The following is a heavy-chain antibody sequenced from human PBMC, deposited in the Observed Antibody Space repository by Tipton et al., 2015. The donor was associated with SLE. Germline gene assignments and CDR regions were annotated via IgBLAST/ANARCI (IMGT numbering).Heavy chain of an antibody. Sequence: QVQLVQSGPEVKWSGASVKVSCKASGYTFTSYYVHWVRQAPGQGLEWMGWINPNSGDTKYAQTFQGRVTMTRDTSISTAYMDLSRLRSDDTAVYYCARGGVIVPATILGYFYSYMDVWGKGTTVTVSS. J-gene: IGHJ6*03. D-gene: IGHD2-2*01. CDR2: INPNSGDT. CDR3: ARGGVIVPATILGYFYSYMDV. V-gene: IGHV1-2*02. CDR1: GYTFTSYY.